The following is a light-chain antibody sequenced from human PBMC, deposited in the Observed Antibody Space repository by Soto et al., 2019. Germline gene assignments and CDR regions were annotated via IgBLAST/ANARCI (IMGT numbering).Light chain of an antibody. Sequence: IVLTQTPLSSPVTLGQPASFSCRSAESLLHSDGNTYLSWLHQRPGQPPRLLIYLVSNRASGVPDRFSGSGSGTDFTLKISRVEAEDVGVYYCMQGLQAPLTFGQGTKVDIK. CDR3: MQGLQAPLT. V-gene: IGKV2-24*01. CDR2: LVS. CDR1: ESLLHSDGNTY. J-gene: IGKJ1*01.